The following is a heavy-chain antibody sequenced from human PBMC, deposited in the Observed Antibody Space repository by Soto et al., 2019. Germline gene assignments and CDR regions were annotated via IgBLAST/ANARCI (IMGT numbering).Heavy chain of an antibody. D-gene: IGHD3-10*01. J-gene: IGHJ4*02. CDR3: ATELGENPASPFDA. Sequence: QVQLVQSGADVKKPGSSVKVSCQASGVTFSSETLGWVRQAPGQGLEWVGGIIPLFGTASYAQKFQGRVTITADESTRPVYMELSSLRSDDTAVYFCATELGENPASPFDAWGQGTLVTVSS. V-gene: IGHV1-69*01. CDR2: IIPLFGTA. CDR1: GVTFSSET.